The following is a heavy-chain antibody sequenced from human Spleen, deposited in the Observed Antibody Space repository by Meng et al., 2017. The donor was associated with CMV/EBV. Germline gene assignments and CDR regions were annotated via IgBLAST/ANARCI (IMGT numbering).Heavy chain of an antibody. V-gene: IGHV3-74*01. D-gene: IGHD3-3*01. CDR3: ARFITIFGVGTEDYFDY. CDR2: TDSDGSDT. Sequence: GGSLRLSCVASGFTFRSYWMHWVRQAPGKGLVWVSRTDSDGSDTSYADSVKGRFTISRDNSKNTLYLQMNSLRAEDTAVYYCARFITIFGVGTEDYFDYWGQGTLVTVSS. J-gene: IGHJ4*02. CDR1: GFTFRSYW.